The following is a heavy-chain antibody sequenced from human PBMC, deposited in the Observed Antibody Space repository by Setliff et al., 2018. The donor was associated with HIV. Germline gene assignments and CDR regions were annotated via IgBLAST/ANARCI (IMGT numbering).Heavy chain of an antibody. CDR3: GRDRTPYYSASSGFHWFEA. CDR2: IIPIFGTA. V-gene: IGHV1-69*13. D-gene: IGHD3-22*01. CDR1: GGTFSRFD. J-gene: IGHJ5*02. Sequence: ASVKVSCKASGGTFSRFDISWVRQSPGQGLEWMGGIIPIFGTANYAQKFQGRVTITADESTSTAYMQLSSLRSEYTAVYYCGRDRTPYYSASSGFHWFEALGQGTLLSASS.